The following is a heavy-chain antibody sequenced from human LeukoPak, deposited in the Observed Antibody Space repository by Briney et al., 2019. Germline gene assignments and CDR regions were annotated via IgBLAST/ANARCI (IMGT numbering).Heavy chain of an antibody. Sequence: GGSLRLSCAASGLTGSSNCMTWVRQAPGKGLEWVSAIYSGGSTFYAASVRGRFNISRDNSKKPMFLQMSSLRVEDAAVYYCASSGTASRGAMDVWGQGTTVTVSS. V-gene: IGHV3-66*01. CDR2: IYSGGST. J-gene: IGHJ6*02. D-gene: IGHD1-1*01. CDR1: GLTGSSNC. CDR3: ASSGTASRGAMDV.